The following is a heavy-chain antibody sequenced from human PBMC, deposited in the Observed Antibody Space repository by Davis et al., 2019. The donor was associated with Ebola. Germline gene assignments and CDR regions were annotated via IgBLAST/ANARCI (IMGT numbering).Heavy chain of an antibody. CDR3: ARDGGPFDDLPSFDY. V-gene: IGHV3-23*01. J-gene: IGHJ4*02. CDR1: GFTFSTYA. CDR2: ISGSGDIT. Sequence: GESLKISCGASGFTFSTYAMTWVRQAPGKGLEWVSDISGSGDITNYADSVKGRFTISRDNSKNTLYLQMNNLRAEDTAVYYCARDGGPFDDLPSFDYWGQGTLVTVSS. D-gene: IGHD3-3*01.